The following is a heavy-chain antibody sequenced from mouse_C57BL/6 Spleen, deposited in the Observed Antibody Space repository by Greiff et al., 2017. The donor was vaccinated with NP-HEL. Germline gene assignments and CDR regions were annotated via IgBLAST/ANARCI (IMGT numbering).Heavy chain of an antibody. CDR3: ARGSYSNFYFDY. J-gene: IGHJ2*01. CDR1: GYTFTSYW. V-gene: IGHV1-64*01. D-gene: IGHD2-5*01. CDR2: IHPNSGST. Sequence: QVQLQQSGAELVKPGASVKLSCKASGYTFTSYWMHWVKQRPGQGLEWIGMIHPNSGSTNYNEKFKSKATLTVDKSSSTAYMQLSSLTSEDSAVYYCARGSYSNFYFDYWGQGTTLTVSS.